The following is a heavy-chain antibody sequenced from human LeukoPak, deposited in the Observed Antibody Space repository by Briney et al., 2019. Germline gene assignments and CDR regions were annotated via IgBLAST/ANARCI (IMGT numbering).Heavy chain of an antibody. Sequence: GASVKVSCKASGYTFTSYYMHWVRQAPGQGLEWMGIINPSGGSTSYAQKFQGRVTMTRDTSTSTVYMELSSLRSEDTAVYYCARDGPYYDFWSGPAHPNHYGMDVWGQGTTVTVSS. CDR1: GYTFTSYY. CDR3: ARDGPYYDFWSGPAHPNHYGMDV. D-gene: IGHD3-3*01. V-gene: IGHV1-46*01. CDR2: INPSGGST. J-gene: IGHJ6*02.